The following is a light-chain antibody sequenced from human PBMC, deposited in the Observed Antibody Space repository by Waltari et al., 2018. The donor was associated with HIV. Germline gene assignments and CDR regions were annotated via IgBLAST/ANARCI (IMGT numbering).Light chain of an antibody. CDR2: STN. CDR1: SSHIGSNT. V-gene: IGLV1-44*01. Sequence: QSVLTQPPSASGTPGQRVTISCSGSSSHIGSNTVNWYQQLPGTAPKLLIDSTNHRPSGVPDRFSGSKAGTSASLAISGLQSEDEADYYCAAWDDSLNGVLFGGGTKLTVL. CDR3: AAWDDSLNGVL. J-gene: IGLJ2*01.